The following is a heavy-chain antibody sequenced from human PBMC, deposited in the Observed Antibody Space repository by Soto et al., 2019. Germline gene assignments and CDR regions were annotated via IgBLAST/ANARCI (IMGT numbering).Heavy chain of an antibody. Sequence: SETLSLTCSVSGAALNSGNYYWSRIRQVPGKGLEWIGHIYVTGAVDYNPSLRDRITIPQDTSERQFSLNLRLVTAADTAVYYCARLRIATNNYKWFDPWGQGTLVTVSS. CDR1: GAALNSGNYY. V-gene: IGHV4-31*03. CDR2: IYVTGAV. J-gene: IGHJ5*02. CDR3: ARLRIATNNYKWFDP. D-gene: IGHD2-21*01.